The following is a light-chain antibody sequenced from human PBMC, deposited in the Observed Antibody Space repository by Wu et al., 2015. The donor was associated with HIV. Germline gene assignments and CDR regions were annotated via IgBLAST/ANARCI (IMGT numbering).Light chain of an antibody. V-gene: IGKV3-15*01. CDR2: GIS. CDR1: QSVRDD. J-gene: IGKJ4*01. CDR3: QHLDNYPVT. Sequence: EIVMTQSPATLSVSPGERVTLSCRASQSVRDDLAWYQQKPGQAPRLLIYGISTRAAGIPARFSDSRSGTEFTLTISSLQPEDFATYYCQHLDNYPVTFGGGTKVEIK.